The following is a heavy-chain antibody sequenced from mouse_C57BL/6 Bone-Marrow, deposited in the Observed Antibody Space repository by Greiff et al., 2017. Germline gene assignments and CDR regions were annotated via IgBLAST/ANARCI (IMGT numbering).Heavy chain of an antibody. V-gene: IGHV1-53*01. D-gene: IGHD5-2*01. CDR2: INPRSGGT. CDR1: GYTFTSYW. Sequence: QVQLQQPGTELVKPGASVKLSCKASGYTFTSYWMHWVKQRPGQGLEWIGIINPRSGGTNYNEKFKSKATLTVDKSSSTAYMQLSRLPSADSAVYCCARSKGIRCFAYWGQGTLFTVSA. CDR3: ARSKGIRCFAY. J-gene: IGHJ3*01.